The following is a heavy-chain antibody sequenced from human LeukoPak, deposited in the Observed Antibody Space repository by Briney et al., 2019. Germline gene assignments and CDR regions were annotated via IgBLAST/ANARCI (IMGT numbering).Heavy chain of an antibody. V-gene: IGHV4-59*08. Sequence: SETLSLTCTVSGGSISSYYWSWIRQPPGKGLEWIGYIYYSGSTSYNPSLKSRVTISVDTSKNQFSLKLSSVTAADTAVYYCARRGYGDPGAFDYWGQGTLVTVSS. CDR1: GGSISSYY. D-gene: IGHD4-17*01. J-gene: IGHJ4*02. CDR3: ARRGYGDPGAFDY. CDR2: IYYSGST.